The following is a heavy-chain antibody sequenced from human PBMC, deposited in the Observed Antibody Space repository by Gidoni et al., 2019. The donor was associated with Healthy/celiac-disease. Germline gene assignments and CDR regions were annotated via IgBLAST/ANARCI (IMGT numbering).Heavy chain of an antibody. CDR1: GFTFSSYG. V-gene: IGHV3-30*18. J-gene: IGHJ4*02. Sequence: QVQLVESGGGVVQPGRSLRLSCAASGFTFSSYGMHWVRQAPGKGLEWVAVISYDGSNKYYADSVKGRFTISRDNSKNTLYLQMNSLRAEDTAVYYCAKDLGTHSRDGGIAVAGEEYYFDYWGQGTLVTVSS. D-gene: IGHD6-19*01. CDR2: ISYDGSNK. CDR3: AKDLGTHSRDGGIAVAGEEYYFDY.